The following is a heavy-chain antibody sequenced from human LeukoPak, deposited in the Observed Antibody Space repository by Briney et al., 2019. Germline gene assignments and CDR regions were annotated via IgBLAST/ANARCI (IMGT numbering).Heavy chain of an antibody. CDR3: ARGDIVVVPAAISDWFDP. CDR2: IIPIFGTA. D-gene: IGHD2-2*01. Sequence: SVKVSCKASGGTFISYAISWVRQAPGQGLEWMGGIIPIFGTANYAQKFQGRVTITADESTSTAYMELSSLRSEDTAVYYCARGDIVVVPAAISDWFDPWGQGTLVTVSS. V-gene: IGHV1-69*13. J-gene: IGHJ5*02. CDR1: GGTFISYA.